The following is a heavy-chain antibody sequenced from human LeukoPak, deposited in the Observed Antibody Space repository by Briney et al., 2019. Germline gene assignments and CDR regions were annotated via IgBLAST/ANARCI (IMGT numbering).Heavy chain of an antibody. CDR1: GGTFSSYA. V-gene: IGHV1-69*04. J-gene: IGHJ6*02. CDR3: ASALLYYYGMDV. Sequence: GASVKVSCKASGGTFSSYATSWVRQAPGQGLEWMGRIIPILGIANYAQKFQGRVTITADKSTSTAYMELSSLRSEDTAVYYCASALLYYYGMDVWGQGTTVTVSS. CDR2: IIPILGIA.